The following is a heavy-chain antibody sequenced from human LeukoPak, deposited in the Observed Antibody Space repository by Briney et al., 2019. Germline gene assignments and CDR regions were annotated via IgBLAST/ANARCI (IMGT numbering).Heavy chain of an antibody. D-gene: IGHD3-3*01. J-gene: IGHJ6*03. Sequence: PGGSLRLSCAASGFTFSSYWMSWVRQAPGKGLEWVANIKQDGSEKYYVDSVKGRFTISRDNAKNSLYLQMNSLRAEDTAVYYCARGPGNYDFWSGYWYMDVWGKGTTVTVSS. CDR1: GFTFSSYW. CDR3: ARGPGNYDFWSGYWYMDV. V-gene: IGHV3-7*01. CDR2: IKQDGSEK.